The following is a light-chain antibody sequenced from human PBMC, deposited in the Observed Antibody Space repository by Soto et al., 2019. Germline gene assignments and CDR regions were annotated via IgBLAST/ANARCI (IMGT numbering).Light chain of an antibody. Sequence: VLTQSPGTLSLSPGERATLSCRASQSVSSSYLAWYQQKPGQAPRLLIYAASIRATDIPDRFSGSGSGTDFTLTISRLEPEDFAVFYCQQYGSSSITFGQGTRLE. CDR1: QSVSSSY. J-gene: IGKJ5*01. CDR3: QQYGSSSIT. CDR2: AAS. V-gene: IGKV3-20*01.